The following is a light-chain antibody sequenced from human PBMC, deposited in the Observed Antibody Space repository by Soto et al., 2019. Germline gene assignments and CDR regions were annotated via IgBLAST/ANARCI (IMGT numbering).Light chain of an antibody. CDR3: CSYAGSSTLV. CDR2: EVS. J-gene: IGLJ2*01. V-gene: IGLV2-23*02. CDR1: SSDVGSYNL. Sequence: QSVLTQPASVSGSPGQSITISCTGTSSDVGSYNLVSWYQQHPGKAPKLMIYEVSKRPSGVSNHFSGSKSGNTASLTISGRQAEDEAYYYCCSYAGSSTLVFGGGTKLTVL.